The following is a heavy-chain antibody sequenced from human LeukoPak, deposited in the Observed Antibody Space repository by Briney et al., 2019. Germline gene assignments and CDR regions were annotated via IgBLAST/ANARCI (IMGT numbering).Heavy chain of an antibody. Sequence: PSETLSLTCTVSGGSISSSSYYWGWIRQPPGKGLEWIGYIYYSGSTNYNPSLKSRVTISVDTSKNQFSLKLSSVTAADTAVYYCARETWGDYYDSSGYYYYYYMDVWGKGTTVTVSS. CDR1: GGSISSSSYY. D-gene: IGHD3-22*01. V-gene: IGHV4-61*01. CDR3: ARETWGDYYDSSGYYYYYYMDV. J-gene: IGHJ6*03. CDR2: IYYSGST.